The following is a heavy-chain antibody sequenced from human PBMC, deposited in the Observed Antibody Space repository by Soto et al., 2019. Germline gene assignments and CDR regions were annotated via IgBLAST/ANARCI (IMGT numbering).Heavy chain of an antibody. CDR1: GYTFTGYY. Sequence: ASVKVSCKASGYTFTGYYMHWVRQAPGQGLEWMGWISAYNGNTNYAQKLQGRVTMTTDTSTSTAYMELRSLRSDDTAVYYCARDLPRLDVFDYWGQGTLVTVSS. D-gene: IGHD3-10*02. CDR3: ARDLPRLDVFDY. J-gene: IGHJ4*02. V-gene: IGHV1-18*04. CDR2: ISAYNGNT.